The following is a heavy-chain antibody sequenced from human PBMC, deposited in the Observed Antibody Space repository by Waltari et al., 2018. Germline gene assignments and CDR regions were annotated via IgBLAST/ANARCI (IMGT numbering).Heavy chain of an antibody. D-gene: IGHD3-16*01. CDR1: GYTFSDFY. CDR2: VNPNGGST. J-gene: IGHJ4*02. CDR3: ARAGSTLIWGVAE. V-gene: IGHV1-46*04. Sequence: QVQLVQSGAAVKKPGASVKVSCKASGYTFSDFYIHWVRQAPGQGLEWMGTVNPNGGSTTYAQKLHDRVTMTSATSTSTVYMELSSLRSEDTAVYYCARAGSTLIWGVAEWGQGTLVTVSS.